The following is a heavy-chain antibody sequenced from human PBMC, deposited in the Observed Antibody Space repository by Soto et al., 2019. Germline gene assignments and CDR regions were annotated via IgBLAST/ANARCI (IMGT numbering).Heavy chain of an antibody. D-gene: IGHD2-15*01. CDR1: GFTFKNAW. CDR3: STGNCNGTSYWYYFDY. Sequence: PSETLRLSCAASGFTFKNAWMSWVRQAPGRGLEWVGRIESNSDGGTTDYAAPVKGRFTISRDDSKNTLYLQMNSLKTGDTAAYYCSTGNCNGTSYWYYFDYWGRGTLVTVSS. CDR2: IESNSDGGTT. J-gene: IGHJ4*02. V-gene: IGHV3-15*04.